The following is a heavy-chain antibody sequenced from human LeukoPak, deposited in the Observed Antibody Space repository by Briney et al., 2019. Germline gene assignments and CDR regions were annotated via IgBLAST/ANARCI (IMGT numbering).Heavy chain of an antibody. J-gene: IGHJ4*02. Sequence: GGSLRLSCTASGFTFSDYAMTWVRQAPGKGLEWVGFIRSKANGGTADYAASVKGRFTISRDDSKTTAYLQMNSLKTEDTAVYFCSRAYSTGWLGINDYWGQGVLVTVSS. CDR2: IRSKANGGTA. CDR1: GFTFSDYA. CDR3: SRAYSTGWLGINDY. V-gene: IGHV3-49*04. D-gene: IGHD6-19*01.